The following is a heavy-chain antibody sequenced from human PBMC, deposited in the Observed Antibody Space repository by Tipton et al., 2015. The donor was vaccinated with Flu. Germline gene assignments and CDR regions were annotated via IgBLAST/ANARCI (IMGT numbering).Heavy chain of an antibody. CDR3: ARRDYSNYVSEPKNWFDP. CDR2: IHKTGYT. Sequence: PGLVKPSETLTLTCTVSGDSITSYYWSWIRQPPGKGLEWIGNIHKTGYTYYNPSLTSRVTISVDTSKNQFSLRLTSVTAADTAIYHCARRDYSNYVSEPKNWFDPWGQGTLVTVSS. CDR1: GDSITSYY. J-gene: IGHJ5*02. V-gene: IGHV4-59*08. D-gene: IGHD4-11*01.